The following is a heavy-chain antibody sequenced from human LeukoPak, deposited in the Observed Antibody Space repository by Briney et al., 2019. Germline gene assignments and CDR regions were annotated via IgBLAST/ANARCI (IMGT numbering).Heavy chain of an antibody. CDR2: INHSGST. CDR3: ARDSYSGYDWDYFDY. V-gene: IGHV4-34*01. D-gene: IGHD5-12*01. J-gene: IGHJ4*02. Sequence: SETLSLTCAVYGGSFSGYYWSWIRQPPGKGLEWIGEINHSGSTNYNPSLKSRVTISVDTSKNQFSLKLSSVTAADTAVYYCARDSYSGYDWDYFDYWGQGTLVTVSS. CDR1: GGSFSGYY.